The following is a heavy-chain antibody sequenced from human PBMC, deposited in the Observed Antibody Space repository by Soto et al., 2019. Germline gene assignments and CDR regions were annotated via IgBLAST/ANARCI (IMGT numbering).Heavy chain of an antibody. CDR1: GFTFSNYW. Sequence: EVQLVESGGGLVQPGGSLRLSCAASGFTFSNYWMHWVRLAPGKGLVWVSRINSDGSSTMYADSVRRRFTISRGNAKTPLDLQMNSLRGDDTAVYYCTRDTAPSGWFVYWGQGTLVTVSS. J-gene: IGHJ5*01. CDR3: TRDTAPSGWFVY. V-gene: IGHV3-74*03. D-gene: IGHD6-19*01. CDR2: INSDGSST.